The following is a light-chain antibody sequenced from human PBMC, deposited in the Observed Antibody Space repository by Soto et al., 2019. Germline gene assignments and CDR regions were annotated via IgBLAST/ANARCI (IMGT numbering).Light chain of an antibody. CDR3: GSYTSSSTYV. CDR1: SSDAGGYNY. CDR2: DVS. V-gene: IGLV2-14*01. J-gene: IGLJ1*01. Sequence: QSALTQPASVSASPGQSITISCTGTSSDAGGYNYVSWYQQHPGKAPKVMIYDVSNRPSGVSNRFSGSKSGNTAFLIIFGLQAEDEADYYCGSYTSSSTYVLGTGTKVTDL.